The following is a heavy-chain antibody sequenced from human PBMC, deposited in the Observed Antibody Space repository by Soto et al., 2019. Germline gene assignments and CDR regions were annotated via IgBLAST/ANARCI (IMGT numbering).Heavy chain of an antibody. J-gene: IGHJ4*02. D-gene: IGHD6-13*01. Sequence: QVQLVESGGGVVQPGRSLRLSCAASGFTFSSYAMHWVRQAPGKGLEWVAVISYDGSNKYYADSVKGRFTISRDNSKNTLYLQMSSLRAEDTAVYYCARDISSSSWYVFAYWGQGTLVTVSS. CDR3: ARDISSSSWYVFAY. CDR2: ISYDGSNK. CDR1: GFTFSSYA. V-gene: IGHV3-30-3*01.